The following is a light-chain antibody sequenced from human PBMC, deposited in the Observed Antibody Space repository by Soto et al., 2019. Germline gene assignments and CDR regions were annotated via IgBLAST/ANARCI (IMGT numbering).Light chain of an antibody. CDR2: EGS. Sequence: QSVLTQPASVSGSPGQSITISCTGTSSDVGSYTLVSWYQQHPGKAPKLMIYEGSKRPSGVSNRFSGSKSGNTASLTISGLQAEDEADYSCCSYAGSSTVLFGGGTQLTVL. CDR3: CSYAGSSTVL. CDR1: SSDVGSYTL. J-gene: IGLJ2*01. V-gene: IGLV2-23*01.